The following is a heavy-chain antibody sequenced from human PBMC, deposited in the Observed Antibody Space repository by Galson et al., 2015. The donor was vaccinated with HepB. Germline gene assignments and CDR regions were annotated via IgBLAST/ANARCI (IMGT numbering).Heavy chain of an antibody. Sequence: SVKVSCKVSGYSLTELSMNWVRQAPGKGLEWMGGFDPEDDETIYAQKFQGRVTMTEDTSTDTVYMELSSLRSEDTAVYYCATIGTRIYSYVHDAFDIWGQGTMVTVSS. CDR2: FDPEDDET. CDR3: ATIGTRIYSYVHDAFDI. D-gene: IGHD5-18*01. V-gene: IGHV1-24*01. J-gene: IGHJ3*02. CDR1: GYSLTELS.